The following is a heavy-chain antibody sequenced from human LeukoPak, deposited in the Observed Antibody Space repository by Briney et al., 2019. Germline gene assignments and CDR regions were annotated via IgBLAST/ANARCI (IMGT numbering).Heavy chain of an antibody. J-gene: IGHJ4*02. V-gene: IGHV3-30*02. CDR2: IRYDGSNK. CDR1: GFTFSSYG. CDR3: AKSHNSWVVAATLDY. Sequence: GGPLRLSCAASGFTFSSYGMHWVRQAPGKGLEWVAFIRYDGSNKYYADSVKGRFTISRDNSKNTLYLQMNSLRAEDTAVYYCAKSHNSWVVAATLDYWGQGTLVTVSS. D-gene: IGHD2-15*01.